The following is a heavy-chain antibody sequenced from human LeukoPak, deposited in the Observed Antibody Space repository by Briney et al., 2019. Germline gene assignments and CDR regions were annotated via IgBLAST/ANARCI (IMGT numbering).Heavy chain of an antibody. CDR1: GGTFSSYA. J-gene: IGHJ5*02. D-gene: IGHD6-19*01. CDR3: ARDNVAGEGYWFDP. CDR2: INPNSGGT. V-gene: IGHV1-2*02. Sequence: ASVKVSCKASGGTFSSYAISWVRQAPGQGLEWMGWINPNSGGTNYAQKFQGRVTMTRDTSISTAYMELSRLRSDDTAVYYCARDNVAGEGYWFDPWGQGTLVTVSS.